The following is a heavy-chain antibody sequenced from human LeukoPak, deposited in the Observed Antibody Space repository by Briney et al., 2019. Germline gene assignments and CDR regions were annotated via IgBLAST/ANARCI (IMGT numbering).Heavy chain of an antibody. D-gene: IGHD3-9*01. V-gene: IGHV3-48*01. J-gene: IGHJ4*02. CDR3: ARGSAYLTGYYYFDY. Sequence: PGGSLRLSCAASGFTFSSYSMNSVRQAPGKGLEWVSYISSSSSTIYYADSVKSRFTISRDNAKNSLYLQMNSLGAEDTAVYYCARGSAYLTGYYYFDYWGQGTLVTVSS. CDR2: ISSSSSTI. CDR1: GFTFSSYS.